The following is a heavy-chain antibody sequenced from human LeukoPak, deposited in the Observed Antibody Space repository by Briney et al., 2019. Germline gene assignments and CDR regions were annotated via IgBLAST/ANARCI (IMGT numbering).Heavy chain of an antibody. CDR3: AGGPGLLTMIVVAYPGAFDI. CDR1: GGSFSGYY. D-gene: IGHD3-22*01. Sequence: SETLSLTCAVYGGSFSGYYWSRIRQPPGKGLEWIGEIDHSGSTNYNPSLKSRVTISVDTSKNQFSLKLSSVTAADTAVYYCAGGPGLLTMIVVAYPGAFDIWGQGTMVTVSS. J-gene: IGHJ3*02. V-gene: IGHV4-34*01. CDR2: IDHSGST.